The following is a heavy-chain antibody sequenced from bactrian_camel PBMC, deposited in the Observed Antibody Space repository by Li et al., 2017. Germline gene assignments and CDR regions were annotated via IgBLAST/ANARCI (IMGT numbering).Heavy chain of an antibody. D-gene: IGHD5*01. J-gene: IGHJ6*01. CDR3: AAGQGVGWCLDVIRVGAEADFDY. V-gene: IGHV3S1*01. Sequence: HVQLVESGGGSVQTGGSLRLSCVVSGYAYSDGYCLGWFRQAPGKEREGVAQMYSGESSTYYADSVKGRFTISHDNAKRTLYLQMNSLKPEDTATYYCAAGQGVGWCLDVIRVGAEADFDYWGQGTQVTVS. CDR1: GYAYSDGYC. CDR2: MYSGESST.